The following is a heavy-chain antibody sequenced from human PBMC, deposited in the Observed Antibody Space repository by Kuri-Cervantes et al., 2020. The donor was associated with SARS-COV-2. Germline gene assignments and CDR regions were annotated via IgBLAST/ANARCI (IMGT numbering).Heavy chain of an antibody. V-gene: IGHV2-5*08. CDR2: IYWDDDK. Sequence: SGPTLVKPTQTLTLTCTFSGFSLSTSGMRVSWIRQPPGKALEWLALIYWDDDKRYSPSLKSRLTISKDTSKSQVVLTMTNMDPVDTATYYCARIRWEVDIVARINLYYYYGMDVWGQGTTVTVSS. D-gene: IGHD5-12*01. CDR1: GFSLSTSGMR. J-gene: IGHJ6*02. CDR3: ARIRWEVDIVARINLYYYYGMDV.